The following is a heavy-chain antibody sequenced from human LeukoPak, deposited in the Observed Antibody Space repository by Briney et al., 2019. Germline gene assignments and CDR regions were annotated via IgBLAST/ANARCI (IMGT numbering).Heavy chain of an antibody. V-gene: IGHV3-33*01. Sequence: GGSLRLSCAASGFTFSSYGMHWVRQAPGKGLEWVAVIWYDGSNKYYANSVKGRFTISRDNSKNTLYLQMNSLRAEDTAVYYCARDLLLEWLLFDYYYYGMDVGGQGTTVTVSS. CDR2: IWYDGSNK. CDR3: ARDLLLEWLLFDYYYYGMDV. J-gene: IGHJ6*02. D-gene: IGHD3-3*01. CDR1: GFTFSSYG.